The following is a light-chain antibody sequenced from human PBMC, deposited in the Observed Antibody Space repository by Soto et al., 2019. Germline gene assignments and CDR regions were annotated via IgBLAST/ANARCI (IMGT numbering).Light chain of an antibody. CDR1: SSNIGAGYD. CDR2: GNT. V-gene: IGLV1-40*01. CDR3: QSYDISLSGYM. Sequence: QSVLTQPPSVSGAPGQRVTISCTGSSSNIGAGYDVHWYQHLPGTAPKFLIYGNTNRPSGVPDRFSGSKSGTSASLAITGLQVEDEADHYCQSYDISLSGYMFGGGTKVTVL. J-gene: IGLJ3*02.